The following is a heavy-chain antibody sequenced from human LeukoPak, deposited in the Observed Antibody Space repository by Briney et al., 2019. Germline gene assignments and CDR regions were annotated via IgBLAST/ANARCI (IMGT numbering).Heavy chain of an antibody. D-gene: IGHD7-27*01. Sequence: GRSLRLSCAASGFTFSSYWMTWVRQAPGKGLEWVANIKTDGSQIYYVDSVKGRFTISRDHAKNSLYPQMNSLRAEDTAVYYCARDLNWETYWGQGTLATVSS. CDR1: GFTFSSYW. CDR2: IKTDGSQI. V-gene: IGHV3-7*01. J-gene: IGHJ1*01. CDR3: ARDLNWETY.